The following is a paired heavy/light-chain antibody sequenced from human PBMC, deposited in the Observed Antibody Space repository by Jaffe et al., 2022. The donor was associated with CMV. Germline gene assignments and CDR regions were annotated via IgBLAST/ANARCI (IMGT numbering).Light chain of an antibody. Sequence: DIQLTQSPSFLSASVGDRVTITCRASQGISSYLAWYQQKPGKAPKLLIYAASTLQSGVPSRFSGSGSGTEFTLTISSLQPEDFATYYCQQLNSYPPFGPGTKVDIK. CDR2: AAS. CDR1: QGISSY. V-gene: IGKV1-9*01. J-gene: IGKJ3*01. CDR3: QQLNSYPP.
Heavy chain of an antibody. D-gene: IGHD3-10*01. CDR3: AKRPGQTYYYGSGKGGGLYYFDY. Sequence: EVQLLESGGGLVQPGGSLRLSCAASGFTFSSYAMSWVRQAPGKGLEWVSAISGSGGSTYYADSVKGRFTISRDNSKNTLYLQMNSLRAEDTAVYYCAKRPGQTYYYGSGKGGGLYYFDYWGQGTLVTVSS. CDR1: GFTFSSYA. V-gene: IGHV3-23*01. CDR2: ISGSGGST. J-gene: IGHJ4*02.